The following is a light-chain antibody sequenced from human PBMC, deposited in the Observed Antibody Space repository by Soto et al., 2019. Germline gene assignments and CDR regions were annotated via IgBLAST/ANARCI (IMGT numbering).Light chain of an antibody. V-gene: IGKV3D-15*01. CDR2: GTS. CDR1: QSVNSN. Sequence: ETVMTQSPATLSVSPGERATLSCRASQSVNSNLAWYQQKPGQAPRLLIYGTSTRATGIPARFSGSGSGTEFTLTISSLQSEDFAVYYCQQYNNWPPNTFGQGTKVEIK. J-gene: IGKJ1*01. CDR3: QQYNNWPPNT.